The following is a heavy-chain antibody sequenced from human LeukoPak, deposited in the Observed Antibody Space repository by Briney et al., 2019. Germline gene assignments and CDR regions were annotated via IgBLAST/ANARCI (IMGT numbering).Heavy chain of an antibody. Sequence: ASVKVSCQISGYTFTNYAISWMRQAPGQGLEWMGWISVRKGNTNYTQKLQDRVTMTTDTSTSTAYMELRSLTSDDTAVYYCARGNDHGDCWIDYWGQGTLDTVSS. CDR2: ISVRKGNT. D-gene: IGHD4-17*01. CDR3: ARGNDHGDCWIDY. CDR1: GYTFTNYA. V-gene: IGHV1-18*01. J-gene: IGHJ4*02.